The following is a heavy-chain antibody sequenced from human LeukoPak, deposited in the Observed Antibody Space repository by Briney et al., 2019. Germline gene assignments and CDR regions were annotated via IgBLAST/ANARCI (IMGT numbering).Heavy chain of an antibody. CDR2: ISSSSSYI. Sequence: GGSLRLSCAASGFTFSSYSMNWVRQAPGKGLEWVSSISSSSSYIYYADSVKGRFTISRDNAKNSLYLQMNSLRAEDTAVYYCAREPAAVEMGTIMADWGQGTLVTVSS. V-gene: IGHV3-21*01. CDR3: AREPAAVEMGTIMAD. CDR1: GFTFSSYS. J-gene: IGHJ4*02. D-gene: IGHD5-24*01.